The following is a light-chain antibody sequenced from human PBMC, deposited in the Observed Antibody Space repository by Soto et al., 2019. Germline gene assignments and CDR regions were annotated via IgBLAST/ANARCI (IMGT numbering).Light chain of an antibody. CDR2: GVS. Sequence: QSVLTQPPSASGSPGQSVTISCTGTSRDVGGHNYVSWYQQHPGKAPKLIIRGVSKRPSGVPDRFSGSKSGNTASLTVSGLQAEDEADYYCSSYAGSNTHVFGTGTKLTVL. CDR3: SSYAGSNTHV. CDR1: SRDVGGHNY. V-gene: IGLV2-8*01. J-gene: IGLJ1*01.